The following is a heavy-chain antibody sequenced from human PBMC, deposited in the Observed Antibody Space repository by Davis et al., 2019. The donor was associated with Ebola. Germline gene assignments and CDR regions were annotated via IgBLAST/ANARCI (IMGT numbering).Heavy chain of an antibody. CDR2: SSGGRTFT. J-gene: IGHJ4*02. Sequence: GESLKISCAASGFTFSDYYMSWIRQAPGKGLEWVSYSSGGRTFTNYADSVKSRFTVSRDNAKNSLYLQMNSLRAEDTAVYYCARDLMYTYGKIDFWGQGTLVTVSS. D-gene: IGHD1-1*01. CDR1: GFTFSDYY. V-gene: IGHV3-11*06. CDR3: ARDLMYTYGKIDF.